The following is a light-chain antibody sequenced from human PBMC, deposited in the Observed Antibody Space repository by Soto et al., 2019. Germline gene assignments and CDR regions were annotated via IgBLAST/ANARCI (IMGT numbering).Light chain of an antibody. CDR2: EVS. CDR1: SSDVGGYNY. Sequence: QSALTQPASVSGSPGQSITISCTGTSSDVGGYNYVSWYQQHPGKAPKLMIYEVSNRPSGVSNRFSGSKSGNTAFLTISGLQAEDEADYYCSSYTSSSTSVFGTGTKVTVL. V-gene: IGLV2-14*01. CDR3: SSYTSSSTSV. J-gene: IGLJ1*01.